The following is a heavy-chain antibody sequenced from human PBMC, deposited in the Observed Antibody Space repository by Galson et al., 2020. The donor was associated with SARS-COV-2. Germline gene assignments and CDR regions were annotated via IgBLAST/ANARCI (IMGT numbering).Heavy chain of an antibody. J-gene: IGHJ4*02. Sequence: GGSLRLSCAASGFTFYDYAMHWVRQAPGKGLEWVSGISWNSGSVGYADSVKGRFTISRDNAKNSLYLQMNSLGAEDTALYYCAKSVAENLAVAATWGQGTLVTVSS. CDR1: GFTFYDYA. D-gene: IGHD6-19*01. V-gene: IGHV3-9*01. CDR2: ISWNSGSV. CDR3: AKSVAENLAVAAT.